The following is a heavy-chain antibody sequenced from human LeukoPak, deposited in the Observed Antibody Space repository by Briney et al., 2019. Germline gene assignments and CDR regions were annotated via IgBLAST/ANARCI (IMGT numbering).Heavy chain of an antibody. V-gene: IGHV3-30-3*01. Sequence: GGSLRLSCAASGFTFSNYAMHWVRQAPSKALEWVAVVSYDGSNKYYADSVKGRFTISRDNSKNTLYLQMNSLRAEDAAVYYCATIGDRRSGELYRIDYWGQGTLVTVSS. CDR2: VSYDGSNK. D-gene: IGHD1-26*01. J-gene: IGHJ4*02. CDR3: ATIGDRRSGELYRIDY. CDR1: GFTFSNYA.